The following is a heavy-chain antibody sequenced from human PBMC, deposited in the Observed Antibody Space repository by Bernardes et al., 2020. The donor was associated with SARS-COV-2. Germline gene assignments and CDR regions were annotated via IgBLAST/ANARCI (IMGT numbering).Heavy chain of an antibody. J-gene: IGHJ4*02. Sequence: ASVKASCKASGYTFTTYAISWVRQAPGQGLEWVGRISAYNGNTNYAQKLQGRVTMTTDTSTNTAYMELRSLRSDDTAVYYGARERSGSIDFDYWGQGTLVTVSS. D-gene: IGHD6-19*01. CDR3: ARERSGSIDFDY. V-gene: IGHV1-18*04. CDR2: ISAYNGNT. CDR1: GYTFTTYA.